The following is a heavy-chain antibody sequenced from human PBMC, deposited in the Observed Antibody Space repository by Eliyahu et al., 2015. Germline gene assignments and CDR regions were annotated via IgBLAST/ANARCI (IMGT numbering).Heavy chain of an antibody. CDR1: XFXFSSXW. J-gene: IGHJ6*02. Sequence: EVQLVESGGGLVQPGGSLRLSCAASXFXFSSXWMXWVRQAPGKGLEWVANXKQDGSXKYYVDSVKGRFTISRDNAKNSLYLQMNSLRAEDTAVYYCARGGAGYDFWRPYGMDVWGQGTTVTVSS. V-gene: IGHV3-7*01. CDR2: XKQDGSXK. D-gene: IGHD3-3*01. CDR3: ARGGAGYDFWRPYGMDV.